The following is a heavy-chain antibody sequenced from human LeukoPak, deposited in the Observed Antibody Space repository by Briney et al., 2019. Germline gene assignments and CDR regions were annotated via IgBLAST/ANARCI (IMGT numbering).Heavy chain of an antibody. D-gene: IGHD6-13*01. J-gene: IGHJ4*02. CDR1: GYTFTGYY. V-gene: IGHV1-2*02. Sequence: ASVTVSFKASGYTFTGYYMHWVRQAPGQGLEWMGWINPNSGGTNYAQKFQGRVTMTRDTSISTAYMELSRLRSDDTAVYYCARDPFTGYSSSWSQGTLVTVSS. CDR3: ARDPFTGYSSS. CDR2: INPNSGGT.